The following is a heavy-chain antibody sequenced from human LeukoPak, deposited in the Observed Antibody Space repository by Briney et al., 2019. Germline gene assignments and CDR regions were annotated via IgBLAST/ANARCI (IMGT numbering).Heavy chain of an antibody. V-gene: IGHV3-7*03. Sequence: GGSLRLSCAASEFTFSSYWMTWVRQAPGKGLEWVANIKEDGSETYYADSVKGRFTISRDNSKNTLYLQMNSLRAEDTAVYYCAKGRMVRGVTRLNFDYWGQGTLVTVSS. CDR3: AKGRMVRGVTRLNFDY. J-gene: IGHJ4*02. D-gene: IGHD3-10*01. CDR2: IKEDGSET. CDR1: EFTFSSYW.